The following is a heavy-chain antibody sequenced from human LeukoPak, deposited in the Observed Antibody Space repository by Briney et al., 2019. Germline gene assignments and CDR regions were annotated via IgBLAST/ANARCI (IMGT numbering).Heavy chain of an antibody. CDR1: GGSVNSGSYY. J-gene: IGHJ4*02. CDR2: IYYSGST. V-gene: IGHV4-61*01. CDR3: ARAAYSGSYHSDY. D-gene: IGHD1-26*01. Sequence: SGTLSLTCTVSGGSVNSGSYYWNWIRQPPGKGLEWIGYIYYSGSTNYNPSLKSRVTISVDTSKNQFSLKLSSVTAADTAVYYCARAAYSGSYHSDYWGQGTLVTVSS.